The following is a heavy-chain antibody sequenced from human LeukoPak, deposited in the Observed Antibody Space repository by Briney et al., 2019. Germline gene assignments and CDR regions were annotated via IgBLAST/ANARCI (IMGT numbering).Heavy chain of an antibody. J-gene: IGHJ3*02. CDR1: GYIFTSYH. D-gene: IGHD3-22*01. Sequence: ASVKVSCKASGYIFTSYHIHWVRQAPGQGLECMGIINPSGTSTSYAQKFQGRVTMTRDMSTSTVYMELSSLRSEDTAVYYCARGRHYYDSSDYYYEGDAFDIWGQGTMVTVSS. V-gene: IGHV1-46*01. CDR3: ARGRHYYDSSDYYYEGDAFDI. CDR2: INPSGTST.